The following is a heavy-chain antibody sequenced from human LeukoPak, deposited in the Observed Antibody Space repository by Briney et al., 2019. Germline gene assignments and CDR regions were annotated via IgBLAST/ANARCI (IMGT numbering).Heavy chain of an antibody. D-gene: IGHD6-19*01. CDR2: IDPNSGGT. CDR3: ARDVGSGWFILDY. Sequence: ASVKVSFKASGYTFTGYYMHWVRQAPGQGLEWMGWIDPNSGGTNYTQKFQGRVTMTRDTSISTAYMELSRLRSDDRAVYYCARDVGSGWFILDYWGQGTQVTVSS. V-gene: IGHV1-2*02. J-gene: IGHJ4*02. CDR1: GYTFTGYY.